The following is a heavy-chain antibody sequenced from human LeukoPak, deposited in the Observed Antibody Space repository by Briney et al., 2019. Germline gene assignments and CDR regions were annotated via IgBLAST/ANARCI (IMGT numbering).Heavy chain of an antibody. CDR2: IKYDGSLK. D-gene: IGHD3-22*01. V-gene: IGHV3-7*01. CDR1: GFSFSSYW. CDR3: ASSHDSSGND. Sequence: GGSLRLSCAASGFSFSSYWMAWVRQAPGKGLEWVANIKYDGSLKFYGGSVKSRFTISRDNTKNSLYLEMKSLRVDDTALYFCASSHDSSGNDWGQGTMVTVSS. J-gene: IGHJ4*02.